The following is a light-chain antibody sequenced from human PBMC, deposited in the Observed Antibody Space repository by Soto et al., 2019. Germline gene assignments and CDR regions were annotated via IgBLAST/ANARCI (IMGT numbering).Light chain of an antibody. CDR3: QQYSNWPYT. V-gene: IGKV3-15*01. Sequence: EIVMTQSPATLSVSPGERATLSCRASQSVSSNLAWYQQKPGQAPRLLIYGASTRATGIPARFSGSGSGTEFTLTISSLQSEDFAVYYCQQYSNWPYTFGQGTNLVI. J-gene: IGKJ2*01. CDR2: GAS. CDR1: QSVSSN.